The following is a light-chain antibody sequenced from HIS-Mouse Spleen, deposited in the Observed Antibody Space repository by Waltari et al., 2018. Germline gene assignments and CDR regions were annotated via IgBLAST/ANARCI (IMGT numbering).Light chain of an antibody. CDR1: ALPKKY. CDR2: GDS. Sequence: SYELTQPPSVSVSPGQTARITCSGDALPKKYAYWYQQKSGQAPVLVIYGDSKRPSGIPERFSGSSSGKMATWTISGAQVEDEADYYCYSTDSSGNHRVFGGGTKLTVL. V-gene: IGLV3-10*01. J-gene: IGLJ2*01. CDR3: YSTDSSGNHRV.